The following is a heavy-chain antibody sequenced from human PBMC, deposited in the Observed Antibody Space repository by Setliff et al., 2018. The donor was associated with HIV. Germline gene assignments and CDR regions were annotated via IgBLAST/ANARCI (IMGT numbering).Heavy chain of an antibody. CDR3: ARETQTNSGSYLA. D-gene: IGHD3-10*01. CDR2: MNCMNGDT. Sequence: ASVKVSCKPSGYTFVNYYVNWVRQAPGQGLEWIGIMNCMNGDTSYAQSLKGRVTVTRDTSTSTVYMDLSSLRPEDTAVYYCARETQTNSGSYLAWGQGTLVTVSS. V-gene: IGHV1-46*01. CDR1: GYTFVNYY. J-gene: IGHJ4*02.